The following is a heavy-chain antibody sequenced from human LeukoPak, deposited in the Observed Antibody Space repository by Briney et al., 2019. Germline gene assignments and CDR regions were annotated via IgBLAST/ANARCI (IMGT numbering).Heavy chain of an antibody. CDR1: GGSISSGGYY. D-gene: IGHD6-19*01. CDR2: IYHSGST. Sequence: PSQTLSLTCTVSGGSISSGGYYWSWIRQPPGKGLEWIGYIYHSGSTYYNPSLKSRVTISVDRSKNQFSLKLSSVTAADTAVYYCARDYGSRGQGLFDYWGQGTLVTVSS. V-gene: IGHV4-30-2*01. J-gene: IGHJ4*02. CDR3: ARDYGSRGQGLFDY.